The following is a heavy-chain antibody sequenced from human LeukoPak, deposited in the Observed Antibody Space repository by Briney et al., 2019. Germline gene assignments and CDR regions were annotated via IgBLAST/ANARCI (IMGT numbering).Heavy chain of an antibody. Sequence: SETLSLTCTVSGGSISSSSYYWGWIRQPPGKGLEWIGSIHYSGSTYYNPSLKSRVTISVDTSKNQFSLKLSSVTAADTAVYYCARRYTASPGERFDYWGQGTLVTVSS. D-gene: IGHD2-2*02. J-gene: IGHJ4*02. CDR1: GGSISSSSYY. CDR2: IHYSGST. CDR3: ARRYTASPGERFDY. V-gene: IGHV4-39*01.